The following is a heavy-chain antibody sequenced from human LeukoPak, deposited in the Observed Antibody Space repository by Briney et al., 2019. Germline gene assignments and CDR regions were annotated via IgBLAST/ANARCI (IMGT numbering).Heavy chain of an antibody. V-gene: IGHV4-39*01. D-gene: IGHD3-9*01. CDR1: GGSISTDY. CDR3: ARKHYDILTGYYSHWFDP. J-gene: IGHJ5*02. Sequence: SETLSLTCTVSGGSISTDYWNWIRQPPGKGLEWIGSIYYSGSTYYNPSLKSRVTISVDTSKNQFSLKLSSVTAADTAVYYCARKHYDILTGYYSHWFDPWGQGTLVTVSS. CDR2: IYYSGST.